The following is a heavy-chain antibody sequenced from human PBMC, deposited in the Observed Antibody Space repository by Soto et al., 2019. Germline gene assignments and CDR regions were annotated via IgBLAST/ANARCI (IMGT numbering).Heavy chain of an antibody. V-gene: IGHV3-15*07. J-gene: IGHJ4*02. CDR3: RAAAY. Sequence: EVQLVESGGGLVRPGRSLRLSCVGSGFTFSNAWMNWVRQAPGKGLEWVGRIKSKTTGGTTDYAAPVKGRFSISRDDSKNTVYLQMNSLKTEDTAVYYCRAAAYWGQGTLVIVSS. D-gene: IGHD2-2*01. CDR2: IKSKTTGGTT. CDR1: GFTFSNAW.